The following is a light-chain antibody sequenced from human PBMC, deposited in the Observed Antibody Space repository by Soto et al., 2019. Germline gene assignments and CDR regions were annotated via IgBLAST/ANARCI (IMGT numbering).Light chain of an antibody. J-gene: IGLJ1*01. CDR1: SSDVGGYNY. CDR2: DVS. Sequence: QSVLTQPASVSGSPGQSITISCTGTSSDVGGYNYVSWYQHHPGKAPKLMIYDVSNRPSGVSNRFSGSKSVNTASLTISGLQPEDEADYYCSSYTTSNTRQIVFGTGTKVT. CDR3: SSYTTSNTRQIV. V-gene: IGLV2-14*03.